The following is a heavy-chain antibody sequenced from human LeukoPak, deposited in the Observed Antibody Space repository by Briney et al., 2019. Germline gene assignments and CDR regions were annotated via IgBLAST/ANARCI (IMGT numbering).Heavy chain of an antibody. V-gene: IGHV1-24*01. CDR2: FDPEDGET. D-gene: IGHD6-19*01. Sequence: ASVKVSCKVSGYTLTELSMHWVRQAPGKGLEWMGGFDPEDGETIYAQKFQGRVTMTEDTSTDTAYMELSSLRSEDTAVYYCATDYKWLVRDHAFDIWGQGTMVTVSS. J-gene: IGHJ3*02. CDR1: GYTLTELS. CDR3: ATDYKWLVRDHAFDI.